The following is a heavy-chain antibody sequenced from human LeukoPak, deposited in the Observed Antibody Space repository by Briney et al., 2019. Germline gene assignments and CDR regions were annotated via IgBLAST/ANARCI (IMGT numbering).Heavy chain of an antibody. D-gene: IGHD3-9*01. CDR1: GYSFTSYW. J-gene: IGHJ6*02. CDR3: ARRNYDILTYYYGMDV. Sequence: GGSLKISCKGSGYSFTSYWIGWVRQMPGKGLEWMGIIYPGDSDTRYSPSFQGQVTISADKSISTAYLQWSSLKASDTAMYYCARRNYDILTYYYGMDVWGQGTTVTVSS. CDR2: IYPGDSDT. V-gene: IGHV5-51*01.